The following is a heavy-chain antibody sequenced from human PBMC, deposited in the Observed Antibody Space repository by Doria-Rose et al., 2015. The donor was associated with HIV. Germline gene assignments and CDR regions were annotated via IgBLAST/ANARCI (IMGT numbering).Heavy chain of an antibody. CDR3: ARDHYDSGGYYRD. V-gene: IGHV3-21*03. CDR2: ISSSSEYI. Sequence: LRLSRAASGFTFSRYSMNWVRQAPGKGLEWVSSISSSSEYIYYVDSVQGRFTISRDNAKNSVYLQMNSLRTEDTAVYYCARDHYDSGGYYRDWGQGTLVTVSS. D-gene: IGHD3-22*01. J-gene: IGHJ4*02. CDR1: GFTFSRYS.